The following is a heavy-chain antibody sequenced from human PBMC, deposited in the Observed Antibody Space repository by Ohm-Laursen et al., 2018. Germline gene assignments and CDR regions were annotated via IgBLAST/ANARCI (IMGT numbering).Heavy chain of an antibody. CDR2: SRDKANSYTT. V-gene: IGHV3-72*01. Sequence: GSLRLSCTASGFTFDDHYMDWVRQAPGKGLELVARSRDKANSYTTAYVASVKSRFSIPRDDSENSLYLQMNSLKTEDTAVYYCARTRNFQPYDVWGQGTMVTVSS. CDR1: GFTFDDHY. CDR3: ARTRNFQPYDV. D-gene: IGHD2/OR15-2a*01. J-gene: IGHJ3*01.